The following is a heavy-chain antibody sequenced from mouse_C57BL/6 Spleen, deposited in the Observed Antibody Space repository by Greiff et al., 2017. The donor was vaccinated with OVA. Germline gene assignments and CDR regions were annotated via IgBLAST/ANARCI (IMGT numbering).Heavy chain of an antibody. V-gene: IGHV2-2*01. CDR3: ARTNSNYGGYYFDY. J-gene: IGHJ2*01. CDR1: GFSLTSYG. D-gene: IGHD2-5*01. Sequence: QVQLQQSGPGLVQPSPSLSITCTVSGFSLTSYGVHWVRQSPGKGLEWLGVIWRGGSTDYNAAFISRLSISKDNSKSQVFFKMNSLQADDTAIYYCARTNSNYGGYYFDYWGQGTTLTVSS. CDR2: IWRGGST.